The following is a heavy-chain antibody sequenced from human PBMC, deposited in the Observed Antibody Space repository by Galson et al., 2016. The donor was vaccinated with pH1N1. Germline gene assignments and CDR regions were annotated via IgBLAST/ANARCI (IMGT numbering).Heavy chain of an antibody. J-gene: IGHJ6*01. D-gene: IGHD3-3*01. V-gene: IGHV1-69*06. Sequence: SVKVSCKASGGTFTIYAINWVRQAPGQGLEWMGGISRMFGAPNYAHHFQDRVTIIADTSSDTAYMAMDSLTSEDTAIYYCITWEEMVGVVRVGYYSYAMQVWGQGTTVTVSS. CDR1: GGTFTIYA. CDR2: ISRMFGAP. CDR3: ITWEEMVGVVRVGYYSYAMQV.